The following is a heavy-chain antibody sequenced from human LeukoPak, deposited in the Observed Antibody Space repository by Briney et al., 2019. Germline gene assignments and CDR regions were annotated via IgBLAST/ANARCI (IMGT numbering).Heavy chain of an antibody. V-gene: IGHV3-23*01. D-gene: IGHD2-21*02. Sequence: GGSLRLSCAVSGFSFSSYAMNWVRQAPGKGLEWVSAISGSAHNTYYADSVKGRFTISRDNSKNTLYLQMNSLRADDTAVYYCAGNSCGGDCFSGLDYWGQGTLVTVSS. CDR2: ISGSAHNT. CDR3: AGNSCGGDCFSGLDY. CDR1: GFSFSSYA. J-gene: IGHJ4*02.